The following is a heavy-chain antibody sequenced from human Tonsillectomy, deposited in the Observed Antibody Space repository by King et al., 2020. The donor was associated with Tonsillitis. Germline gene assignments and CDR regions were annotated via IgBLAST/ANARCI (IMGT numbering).Heavy chain of an antibody. CDR2: IYTSGST. CDR3: ARGGWVEIATITLNAFDI. D-gene: IGHD5-24*01. Sequence: QLQESGPGLVKPSETLSLTCTVSGGSISSYYWSWIRQPAGKGLEWIGRIYTSGSTNYNPSLKSRVTMSVDTSKNQFSLKLSSVTAADTAVYYCARGGWVEIATITLNAFDIWGQGTMVTVSS. V-gene: IGHV4-4*07. CDR1: GGSISSYY. J-gene: IGHJ3*02.